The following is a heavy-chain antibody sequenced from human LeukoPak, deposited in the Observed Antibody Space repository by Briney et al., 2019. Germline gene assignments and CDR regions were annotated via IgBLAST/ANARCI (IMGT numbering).Heavy chain of an antibody. CDR2: ISYDGSNK. V-gene: IGHV3-30-3*01. D-gene: IGHD3-22*01. CDR1: GFTFSSYA. CDR3: AKDRDSSGYYFPYFDY. J-gene: IGHJ4*02. Sequence: PGGSLRLSCAASGFTFSSYAMHWVRQAPGKGLEWVAVISYDGSNKYYADSVKGRFTISRDNSKNTLYLQMNSLRAEDTAVYYCAKDRDSSGYYFPYFDYWGQGTLVTVSS.